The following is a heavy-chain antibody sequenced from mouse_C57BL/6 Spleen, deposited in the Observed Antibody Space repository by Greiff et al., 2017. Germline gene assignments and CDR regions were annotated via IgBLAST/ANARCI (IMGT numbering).Heavy chain of an antibody. D-gene: IGHD2-2*01. CDR3: AKRDYVHDVDY. J-gene: IGHJ2*01. Sequence: QVQLQQSGAELVRPGTSVKVSCKASGYAFTNYLIEWVKQRPGQGLEWIGVINPGSGGTNYNEKFKGKATLTADKSSSTAYMQLSSLPSEDSAVYVCAKRDYVHDVDYRGQGTTLTVS. CDR1: GYAFTNYL. CDR2: INPGSGGT. V-gene: IGHV1-54*01.